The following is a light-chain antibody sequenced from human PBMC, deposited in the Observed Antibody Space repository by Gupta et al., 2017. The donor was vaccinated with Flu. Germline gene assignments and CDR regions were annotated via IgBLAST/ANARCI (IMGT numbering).Light chain of an antibody. CDR1: QSIGSQ. CDR2: KAS. J-gene: IGKJ2*01. CDR3: RQYNGYFLYT. V-gene: IGKV1-5*03. Sequence: DIQMTQSPSTLSASVGDTVTIPCRASQSIGSQLAWYQHKPGKAPKLLIYKASSLESGVPSRFSGSGYGTEFTLTISSRQPEDFATYYCRQYNGYFLYTFGQGTKLEVK.